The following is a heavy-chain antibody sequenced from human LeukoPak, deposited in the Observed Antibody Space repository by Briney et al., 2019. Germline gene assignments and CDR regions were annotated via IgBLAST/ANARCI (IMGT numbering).Heavy chain of an antibody. D-gene: IGHD3-22*01. Sequence: GESLKISCKGSGYTFTSYWIAWVRQMPGKGLEWMGIIYPGDSDTRYSPSFQGQVTVSADKSISTAYLQWSSLKASDTAMYYCARERFTMIKGTFDIWGQGTMVTLSS. CDR3: ARERFTMIKGTFDI. V-gene: IGHV5-51*01. J-gene: IGHJ3*02. CDR1: GYTFTSYW. CDR2: IYPGDSDT.